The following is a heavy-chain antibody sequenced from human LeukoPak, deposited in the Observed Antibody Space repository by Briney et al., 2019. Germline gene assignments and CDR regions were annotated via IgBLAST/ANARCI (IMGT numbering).Heavy chain of an antibody. J-gene: IGHJ4*02. Sequence: GGSLRLSCTSSGFTFSTYSMNWVRQAPGKGLEWVSYISSSSSTIYYADSVKGRFTISRDNAKNSLYLQMNSLRDEDTAVYYCARASFQRWLQLGGDWGQGTLVTVSS. D-gene: IGHD5-24*01. CDR3: ARASFQRWLQLGGD. CDR2: ISSSSSTI. CDR1: GFTFSTYS. V-gene: IGHV3-48*02.